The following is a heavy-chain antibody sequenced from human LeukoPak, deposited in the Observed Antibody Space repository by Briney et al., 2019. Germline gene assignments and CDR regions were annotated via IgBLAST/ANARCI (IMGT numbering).Heavy chain of an antibody. CDR2: IRGSSGST. Sequence: PGGSLRLSCAASGFTFRIYAMSWVRQAPGKGLEWVSAIRGSSGSTYYADSVKGRFTISRDNSKNTLYLQMNSLRAEDTAVYYCAKGVKVPNYWGQGTLVTVSS. CDR1: GFTFRIYA. J-gene: IGHJ4*02. CDR3: AKGVKVPNY. V-gene: IGHV3-23*01.